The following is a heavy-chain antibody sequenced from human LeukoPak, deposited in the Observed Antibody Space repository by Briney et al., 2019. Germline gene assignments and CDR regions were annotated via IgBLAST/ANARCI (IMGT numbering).Heavy chain of an antibody. Sequence: GGSLRLSCTASGFTLSSYEMSWIRQAPGKGLEWASSIDYSGGSTHYADSVMGRFTISRDNSKNTLYLQINSLRADDTAVYYCAHDYGDNPHSYDYWGQGTLVTVSS. CDR3: AHDYGDNPHSYDY. D-gene: IGHD4/OR15-4a*01. CDR2: IDYSGGST. V-gene: IGHV3-23*01. J-gene: IGHJ4*02. CDR1: GFTLSSYE.